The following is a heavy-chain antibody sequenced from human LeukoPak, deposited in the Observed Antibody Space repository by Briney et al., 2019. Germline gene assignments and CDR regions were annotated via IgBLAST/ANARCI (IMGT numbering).Heavy chain of an antibody. CDR3: GVVAAAGRTFDF. V-gene: IGHV4-34*03. J-gene: IGHJ4*02. CDR2: INHSGST. D-gene: IGHD6-13*01. CDR1: GFAVNNAW. Sequence: GSLRLSCAASGFAVNNAWMSWVRQPPGKGLEWIGEINHSGSTNYNPSLKSRVTISLDTSKNQFSLKLSSVTAADTAVYARGVVAAAGRTFDFWGQGTLVTVSS.